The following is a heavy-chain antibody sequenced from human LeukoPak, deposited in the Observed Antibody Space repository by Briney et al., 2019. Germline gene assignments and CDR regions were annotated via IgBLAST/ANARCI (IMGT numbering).Heavy chain of an antibody. CDR3: AKGAYYAD. J-gene: IGHJ4*02. CDR2: ISGSGDNT. Sequence: GRSLRLSCAASGFMFRNHGMNWVRQAPGKGLEWLSTISGSGDNTYYADSVKGRFTVSRDNSKNTLYLQMNSLRVEDTAMYYCAKGAYYADWGQGTLVTVSS. V-gene: IGHV3-23*01. CDR1: GFMFRNHG. D-gene: IGHD3-3*01.